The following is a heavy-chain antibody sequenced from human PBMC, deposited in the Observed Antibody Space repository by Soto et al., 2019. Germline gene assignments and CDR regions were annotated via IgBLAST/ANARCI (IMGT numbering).Heavy chain of an antibody. J-gene: IGHJ4*02. CDR3: AKEGPGSGSYLYPPLYFDY. V-gene: IGHV3-23*01. CDR2: ISGSGGST. Sequence: GGSLRLSCAASGFTFSSYAMSWVRQAPGKGLEWVSAISGSGGSTYYADSVKGRFTISRDNSKNTLYLQMNSLRAEDTAVYYCAKEGPGSGSYLYPPLYFDYWGQGTLVTVSS. CDR1: GFTFSSYA. D-gene: IGHD3-10*01.